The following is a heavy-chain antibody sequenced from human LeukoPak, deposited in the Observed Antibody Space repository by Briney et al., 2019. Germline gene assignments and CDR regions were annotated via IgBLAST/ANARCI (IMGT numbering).Heavy chain of an antibody. CDR2: IYTSGST. J-gene: IGHJ1*01. D-gene: IGHD4-17*01. V-gene: IGHV4-4*07. CDR3: ARGDNDYGDYEYFQH. CDR1: GGSISSYY. Sequence: SETLSLTCTVSGGSISSYYWSWIRQPAGKGLEWIGRIYTSGSTNYNPSLKCRVTMSVDTSKNQFSLKLSSVTAADTAVYYCARGDNDYGDYEYFQHWGQGTLVTVSS.